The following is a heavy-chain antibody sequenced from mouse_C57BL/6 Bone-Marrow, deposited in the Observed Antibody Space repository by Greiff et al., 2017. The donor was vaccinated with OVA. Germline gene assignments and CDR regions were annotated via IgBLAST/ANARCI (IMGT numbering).Heavy chain of an antibody. CDR1: GYSFTSYY. CDR2: IYPGSGNT. V-gene: IGHV1-66*01. CDR3: ARGWFAY. Sequence: QVQLQQSGPELVKPGASVKISCKASGYSFTSYYIHWVKQRPGQGLEWIGWIYPGSGNTKYNEKFKGKATLTADTSSSPAYMQLSSLTSEDSAVYYCARGWFAYWGQGTLVTVSA. J-gene: IGHJ3*01.